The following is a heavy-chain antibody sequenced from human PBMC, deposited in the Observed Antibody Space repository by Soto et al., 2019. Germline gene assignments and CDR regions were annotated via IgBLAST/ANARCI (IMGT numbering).Heavy chain of an antibody. CDR1: GGTFSSYA. V-gene: IGHV1-69*01. J-gene: IGHJ4*02. CDR3: ARQYYDSSGYTYYFDY. CDR2: IIPIFGTA. D-gene: IGHD3-22*01. Sequence: QVQLVQSGAEVKKPGSSVKVSCKASGGTFSSYAISWVRQAPGQRLEWMGGIIPIFGTANYAQKFQGRVTITADESTSTAYMELSSLRSEDTAVYYCARQYYDSSGYTYYFDYWGQGTLVTVSP.